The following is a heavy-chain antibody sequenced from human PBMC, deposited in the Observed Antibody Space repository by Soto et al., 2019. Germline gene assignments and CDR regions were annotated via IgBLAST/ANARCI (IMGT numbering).Heavy chain of an antibody. Sequence: SETLSLTCTVSGGSISSSNYYWGWIRQPPGKGLEWIGSIYYSGSTYYNPSLKSRVTISVDTSKNQFSLKLTSVTTADTAVYFCARSFCTDTSCSIFDSWGLGTLVTVSS. CDR1: GGSISSSNYY. CDR3: ARSFCTDTSCSIFDS. D-gene: IGHD2-2*01. J-gene: IGHJ4*01. CDR2: IYYSGST. V-gene: IGHV4-39*01.